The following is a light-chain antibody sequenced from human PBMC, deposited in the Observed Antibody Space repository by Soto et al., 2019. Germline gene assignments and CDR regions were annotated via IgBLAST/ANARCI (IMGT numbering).Light chain of an antibody. CDR3: AAWDDNLNGWV. CDR2: SNN. CDR1: STNIGSNT. V-gene: IGLV1-44*01. Sequence: QSVLTQPPSAPGTPGQRVTISCSGSSTNIGSNTVNWYQQFPGTAPKLLIYSNNQRSSGVPDRFSGSKSGTSASLAISALQSEDEADYYCAAWDDNLNGWVFGGGTKVTVL. J-gene: IGLJ3*02.